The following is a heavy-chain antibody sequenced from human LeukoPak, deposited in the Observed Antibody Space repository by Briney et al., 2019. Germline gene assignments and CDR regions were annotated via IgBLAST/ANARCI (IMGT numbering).Heavy chain of an antibody. CDR2: ISAYNGNT. Sequence: GASVKVSCKASGYTFTSYGISWVRQAPGQGLEWMGWISAYNGNTNYAQKLQGRVTMTTDTSTSTAYMELRSLRSADTAVYYCARESLMITFGGVIVYDAFDIWGQGTMVTVSS. J-gene: IGHJ3*02. CDR1: GYTFTSYG. D-gene: IGHD3-16*02. V-gene: IGHV1-18*01. CDR3: ARESLMITFGGVIVYDAFDI.